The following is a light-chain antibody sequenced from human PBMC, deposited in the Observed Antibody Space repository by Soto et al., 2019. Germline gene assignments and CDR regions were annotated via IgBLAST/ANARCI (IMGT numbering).Light chain of an antibody. V-gene: IGLV2-14*01. CDR3: SSYRSIGSLV. J-gene: IGLJ1*01. Sequence: QSALTQPASVSGSPGQSITISCTGTSSDVGGYKYVSWYQQHPGKAPKVMIYEVSNRPSGVSTRFSGSKSGNTASLTISGLQADDEGDYYCSSYRSIGSLVFGNGTKVTVX. CDR2: EVS. CDR1: SSDVGGYKY.